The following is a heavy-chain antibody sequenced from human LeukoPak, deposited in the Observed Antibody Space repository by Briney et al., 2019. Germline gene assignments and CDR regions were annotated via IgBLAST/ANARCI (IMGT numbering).Heavy chain of an antibody. Sequence: GGSLRFSCSASGFTFSSYAMHWVRQAPGKGLEYVSAISSNGGSTYYADSVKGRFTISRDNSKNTLYLQMSSLRAEDTAVYYCVKDAEGNYYGSGSYYTFFDYWGQGTLVTVSS. D-gene: IGHD3-10*01. J-gene: IGHJ4*02. CDR3: VKDAEGNYYGSGSYYTFFDY. V-gene: IGHV3-64D*06. CDR2: ISSNGGST. CDR1: GFTFSSYA.